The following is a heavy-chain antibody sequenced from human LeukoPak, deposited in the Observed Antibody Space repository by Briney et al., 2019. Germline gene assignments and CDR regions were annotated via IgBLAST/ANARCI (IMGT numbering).Heavy chain of an antibody. V-gene: IGHV5-51*01. CDR3: ARRQYYDSSGYLFDY. CDR1: GYGFTSYW. CDR2: IYPGDSDT. D-gene: IGHD3-22*01. Sequence: GESLKISCKGSGYGFTSYWIGWVRQMPGKGLEWMGIIYPGDSDTRYSPSFQGQVTISADKSISTAYLQWSSLKASDTAMYYCARRQYYDSSGYLFDYWGQGTLVTVSS. J-gene: IGHJ4*02.